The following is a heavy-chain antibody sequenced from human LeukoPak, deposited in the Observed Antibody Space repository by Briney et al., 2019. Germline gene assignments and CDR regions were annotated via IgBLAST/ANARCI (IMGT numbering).Heavy chain of an antibody. Sequence: ASVKVSCEASGYTFNSYGISWVRQAPGQGLEWMGWISAYNGNTNYAQKLQGRVTMTTDTSTSTAYMELRSLRSDDTAVYYCAREGDYDILTGCPNWFHPWGQGTLVTVSS. J-gene: IGHJ5*02. CDR2: ISAYNGNT. CDR3: AREGDYDILTGCPNWFHP. D-gene: IGHD3-9*01. V-gene: IGHV1-18*01. CDR1: GYTFNSYG.